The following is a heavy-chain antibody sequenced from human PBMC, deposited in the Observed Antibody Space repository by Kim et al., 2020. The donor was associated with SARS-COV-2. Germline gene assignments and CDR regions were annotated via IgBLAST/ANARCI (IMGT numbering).Heavy chain of an antibody. V-gene: IGHV1-18*01. CDR3: AIVDWIISIDY. Sequence: ASVKVSCKTSGYTFSHYGIDWVRQAPGQGLEWMGWISAYSGDTKYSQKVQDRVTLTTDASTSTASMELRSLTSDDTAVYYCAIVDWIISIDYWGEGSLVIVS. D-gene: IGHD1-1*01. CDR2: ISAYSGDT. J-gene: IGHJ4*02. CDR1: GYTFSHYG.